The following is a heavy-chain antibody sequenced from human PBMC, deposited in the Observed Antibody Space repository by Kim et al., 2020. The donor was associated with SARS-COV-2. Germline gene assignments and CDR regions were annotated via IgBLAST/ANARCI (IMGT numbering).Heavy chain of an antibody. CDR1: GGSISSSSYY. CDR3: AASSRYFDWLSKFNI. Sequence: SETLSLTCTVSGGSISSSSYYWGWIRQPPGKGLEWIGSIYYSGSTYYNPSLKSRVTISVDTSKNQFSLKLSSVTAADTAVYYCAASSRYFDWLSKFNIWGQGTMVTVSS. D-gene: IGHD3-9*01. CDR2: IYYSGST. J-gene: IGHJ3*02. V-gene: IGHV4-39*01.